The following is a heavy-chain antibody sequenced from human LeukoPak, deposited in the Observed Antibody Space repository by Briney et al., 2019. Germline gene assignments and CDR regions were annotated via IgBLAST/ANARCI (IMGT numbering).Heavy chain of an antibody. CDR3: ARDHVVGLAPFDP. CDR2: INPNSGGT. V-gene: IGHV1-2*02. CDR1: GYTFTGYY. J-gene: IGHJ5*02. Sequence: ASVKVSCKASGYTFTGYYIHWVRQAPGQGLEWMGWINPNSGGTDYSQKFQGRVTITMDTSASTAYMELSSLRSEDTAVYYCARDHVVGLAPFDPWGQGTLVTVSS. D-gene: IGHD2-15*01.